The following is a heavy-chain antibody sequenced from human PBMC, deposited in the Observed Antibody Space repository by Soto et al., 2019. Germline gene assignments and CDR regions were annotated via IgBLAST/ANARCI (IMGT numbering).Heavy chain of an antibody. CDR2: ISGSGGST. CDR1: GFTFSSYA. J-gene: IGHJ5*02. Sequence: PGGSLRLSCAASGFTFSSYAMSWVRQAPGKGLEWVSAISGSGGSTYYADSVKGRFTISRDNSKNTLYLQMNSLRAEDTAVYYCAKGPGYSSGLTPFDPWGQGTLVNVSS. D-gene: IGHD6-19*01. V-gene: IGHV3-23*01. CDR3: AKGPGYSSGLTPFDP.